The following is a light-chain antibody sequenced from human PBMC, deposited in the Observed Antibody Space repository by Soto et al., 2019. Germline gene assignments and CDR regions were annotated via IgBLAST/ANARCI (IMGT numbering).Light chain of an antibody. CDR1: QGIRNY. CDR3: QYLNSFPLT. J-gene: IGKJ4*01. Sequence: IQLTQSPSSQSASVGDRVTITCRASQGIRNYLAWYQQKPGKAPNLLIYLASTLQGGVPSRFSGSGSGTDFSLTISSLQPEDVATYYCQYLNSFPLTFGGGTKVDIK. V-gene: IGKV1-9*01. CDR2: LAS.